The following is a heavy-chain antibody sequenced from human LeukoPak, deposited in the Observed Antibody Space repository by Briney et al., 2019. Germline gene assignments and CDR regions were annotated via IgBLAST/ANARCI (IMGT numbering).Heavy chain of an antibody. V-gene: IGHV3-9*01. D-gene: IGHD3-22*01. CDR1: GFTLDYYA. CDR2: ISWNRGSI. Sequence: GGSVSLSCAASGFTLDYYAMHWARQAPGKGLECVSCISWNRGSISHAPSVKGRLTISRDNAKNSLYVQMNSLRATGTSMYYCAKDLSYYYDSSGHNCFHLWGKETRVPVS. CDR3: AKDLSYYYDSSGHNCFHL. J-gene: IGHJ5*02.